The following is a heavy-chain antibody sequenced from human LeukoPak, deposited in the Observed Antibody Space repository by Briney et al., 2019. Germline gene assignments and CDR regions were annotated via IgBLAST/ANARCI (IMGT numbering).Heavy chain of an antibody. D-gene: IGHD3-10*01. V-gene: IGHV3-11*01. J-gene: IGHJ4*02. CDR1: GFTFSDYY. CDR3: ARDLGRRDTYYYGSGSYYDY. CDR2: ISSSGSTI. Sequence: GGSLRLSCAASGFTFSDYYMSWIRQAPGKGLEWVSYISSSGSTIYYADSVKGRFTISRDNAKNSLYLQMNSLRAEDTAVYYCARDLGRRDTYYYGSGSYYDYWGQGTLVTVSS.